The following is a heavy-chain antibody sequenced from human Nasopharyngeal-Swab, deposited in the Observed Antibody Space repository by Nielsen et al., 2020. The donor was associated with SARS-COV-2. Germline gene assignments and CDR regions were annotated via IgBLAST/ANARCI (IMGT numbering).Heavy chain of an antibody. CDR3: ARHYYYGSGTRFDY. Sequence: GESLKISCAASGFTVSSNYMSWVRQAPGKGLEWVSVIYSGGSTYYADSVKGRFTISRDNSKNTLYLQMNSLRAEDTAVYYCARHYYYGSGTRFDYWGQGTLVTVSS. V-gene: IGHV3-66*04. CDR2: IYSGGST. D-gene: IGHD3-10*01. CDR1: GFTVSSNY. J-gene: IGHJ4*02.